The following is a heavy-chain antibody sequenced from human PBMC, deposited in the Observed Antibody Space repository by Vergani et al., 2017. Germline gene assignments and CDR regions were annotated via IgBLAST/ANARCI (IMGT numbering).Heavy chain of an antibody. J-gene: IGHJ6*02. Sequence: EVQLVESGGGLVQPGGSLRLSCAASGFTFSSYWMSWVRQAPGKGLEWVANIKQDGSEKYYVDSVKGRFTISRDNAKNSLYLQMNSLRAEDTAVYYCARGQRYSSSSPAPYYYYGMDVWGQGTTVTVSS. D-gene: IGHD6-13*01. CDR1: GFTFSSYW. CDR3: ARGQRYSSSSPAPYYYYGMDV. V-gene: IGHV3-7*01. CDR2: IKQDGSEK.